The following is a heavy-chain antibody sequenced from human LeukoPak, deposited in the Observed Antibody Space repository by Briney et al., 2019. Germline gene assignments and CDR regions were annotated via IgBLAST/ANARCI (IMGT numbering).Heavy chain of an antibody. CDR2: ISYRGST. D-gene: IGHD2-2*02. V-gene: IGHV4-61*01. Sequence: SETLSLTCTVSGGSIRSSYYYWSWIRQPPGKGLEWIGYISYRGSTNYNPSLKSRVAISVDTSKNQFSLKLSSVTAADTAVYYCASLYCSRTSCYMHYWGQGTLVTVSS. CDR3: ASLYCSRTSCYMHY. CDR1: GGSIRSSYYY. J-gene: IGHJ4*02.